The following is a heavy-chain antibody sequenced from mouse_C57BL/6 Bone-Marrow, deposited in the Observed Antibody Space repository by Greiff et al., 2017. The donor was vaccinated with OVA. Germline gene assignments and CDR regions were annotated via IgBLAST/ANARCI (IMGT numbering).Heavy chain of an antibody. CDR1: GYTFTSYW. Sequence: QVHVKQPGAELVKPGASVKLSCKASGYTFTSYWMQWVKQRPGQGLEWIGEIDPSDSYTNYNQKFKGKATLTVDTSSSTAYMQLSSLTSEDSAVYDCARRITWLRRRGSAMDYWGQGTSVTVSS. V-gene: IGHV1-50*01. J-gene: IGHJ4*01. CDR2: IDPSDSYT. CDR3: ARRITWLRRRGSAMDY. D-gene: IGHD2-2*01.